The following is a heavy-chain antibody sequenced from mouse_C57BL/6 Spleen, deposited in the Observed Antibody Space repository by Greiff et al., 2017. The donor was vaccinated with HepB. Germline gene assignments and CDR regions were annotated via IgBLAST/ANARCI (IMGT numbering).Heavy chain of an antibody. J-gene: IGHJ2*01. CDR1: GYTFTSYW. Sequence: VQLQQPGAELVKPGASVKLSCKASGYTFTSYWMQWVKQRPGQGLEWIGEIDPSDSYTNYNQKFKGKATLTVDTSSSTAYMQLSSLTSEDSAVYYCARSGGNYFDYWGKGTTLTVSS. CDR2: IDPSDSYT. V-gene: IGHV1-50*01. CDR3: ARSGGNYFDY. D-gene: IGHD2-14*01.